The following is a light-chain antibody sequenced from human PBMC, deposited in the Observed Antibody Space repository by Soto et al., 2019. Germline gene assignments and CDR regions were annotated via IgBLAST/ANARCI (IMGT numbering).Light chain of an antibody. CDR1: SSDVGAYNY. CDR3: SSYTSISTLVV. J-gene: IGLJ2*01. Sequence: QSALTQPASVSGSPGQSITISCTGTSSDVGAYNYVSWYQQHPGKAPKLMIYDVSHRPSGVSNRFSGSKSGNTASLTISGLQAEDEADYYCSSYTSISTLVVFGGGTKVTVL. CDR2: DVS. V-gene: IGLV2-14*03.